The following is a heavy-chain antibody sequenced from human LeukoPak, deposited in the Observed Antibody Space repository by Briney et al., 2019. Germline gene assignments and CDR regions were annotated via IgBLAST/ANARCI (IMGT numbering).Heavy chain of an antibody. J-gene: IGHJ5*02. D-gene: IGHD3-9*01. CDR3: ARDGLRYFEGFDP. CDR2: IYHSGST. CDR1: GYSISSGYY. Sequence: PSETLSLTCAVSGYSISSGYYWGWIRQPPGKGLEWIGSIYHSGSTYYNPSLKSRVTISVDTSKNQFSLKLSSVTAADTAVYYCARDGLRYFEGFDPWGQGTLVTVSS. V-gene: IGHV4-38-2*02.